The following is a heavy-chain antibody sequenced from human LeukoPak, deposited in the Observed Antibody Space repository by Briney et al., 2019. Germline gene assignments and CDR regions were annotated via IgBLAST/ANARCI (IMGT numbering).Heavy chain of an antibody. J-gene: IGHJ3*02. V-gene: IGHV4-34*01. Sequence: SETLSLTCAVYGGSFSGYYWSWIRQPPGKGLEWIGEINHSGSTNYNPSLKSRVTISVDTSKNQFSLKLSSVTAADTAVYYCARAFGDILTAEGAFDIWGQGTMVTVSS. CDR1: GGSFSGYY. D-gene: IGHD3-9*01. CDR2: INHSGST. CDR3: ARAFGDILTAEGAFDI.